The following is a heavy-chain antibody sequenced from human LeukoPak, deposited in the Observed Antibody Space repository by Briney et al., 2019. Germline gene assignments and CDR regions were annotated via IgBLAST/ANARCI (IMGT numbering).Heavy chain of an antibody. J-gene: IGHJ6*02. CDR2: ISSSSSYI. V-gene: IGHV3-21*01. CDR3: ARRLAAAARSGIYYYGLDV. Sequence: GGSLRLSCAASGFTFSSYSMSWVRQAPGKGLEWVSSISSSSSYIYYADSVKGRFTISRDNAKNSLYLQMNSLRAEDTAVYYCARRLAAAARSGIYYYGLDVWGQGTTVTVSS. CDR1: GFTFSSYS. D-gene: IGHD6-13*01.